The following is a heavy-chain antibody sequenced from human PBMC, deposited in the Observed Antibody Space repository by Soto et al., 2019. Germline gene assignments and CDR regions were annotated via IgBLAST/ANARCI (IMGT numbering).Heavy chain of an antibody. Sequence: TGGSLRLSCAASGFTFTNYAMTWVRQAPGKGLEWVSVIYSGGSTYYADSVKGRFTISRDNSKNTLYLQMNSLRAEDTAVYYCARDSVVVGAADIWGQGTMVTVSS. D-gene: IGHD1-26*01. V-gene: IGHV3-53*01. CDR1: GFTFTNYA. CDR3: ARDSVVVGAADI. J-gene: IGHJ3*02. CDR2: IYSGGST.